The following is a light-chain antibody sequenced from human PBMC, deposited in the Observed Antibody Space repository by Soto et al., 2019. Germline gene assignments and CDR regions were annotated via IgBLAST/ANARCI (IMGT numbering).Light chain of an antibody. CDR1: QSVTTN. CDR2: SAS. V-gene: IGKV3-15*01. CDR3: QQYDYWWT. J-gene: IGKJ1*01. Sequence: EIVMTQSPATLSVSPGERATLSCRASQSVTTNLAWYQQKPGQVPRLLIYSASARATDVPVRFSGSGSGTDFTLTISSLQSEDFGVYYCQQYDYWWTFGQGTKVDI.